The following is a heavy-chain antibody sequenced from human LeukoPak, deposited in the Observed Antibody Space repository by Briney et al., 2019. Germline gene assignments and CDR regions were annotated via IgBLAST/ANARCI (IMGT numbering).Heavy chain of an antibody. Sequence: GGSLRLSCAASGFHFNRFWMHWVRQVPGKGLEWVSRINSDGSNTTYAESVRGRVTTSRDNAKDTVYLQMNSLRPDDTAAYYCTRDYAMAGSTNAFDIWGQGTMVTVSS. CDR3: TRDYAMAGSTNAFDI. J-gene: IGHJ3*02. D-gene: IGHD3-16*01. CDR2: INSDGSNT. CDR1: GFHFNRFW. V-gene: IGHV3-74*03.